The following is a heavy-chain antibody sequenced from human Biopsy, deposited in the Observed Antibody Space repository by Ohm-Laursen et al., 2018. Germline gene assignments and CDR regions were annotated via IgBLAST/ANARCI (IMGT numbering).Heavy chain of an antibody. Sequence: GSSVKVSCKASGGTFTMFPISWVRQAPGQGLEWMGAILPFYGTTNFAQKFQGRVTLTADGSTSTAYMELSSLRSEDTGVYYCASSDGRSGFDYWGQGTLVTVSP. CDR2: ILPFYGTT. CDR1: GGTFTMFP. V-gene: IGHV1-69*01. J-gene: IGHJ4*02. D-gene: IGHD3-10*01. CDR3: ASSDGRSGFDY.